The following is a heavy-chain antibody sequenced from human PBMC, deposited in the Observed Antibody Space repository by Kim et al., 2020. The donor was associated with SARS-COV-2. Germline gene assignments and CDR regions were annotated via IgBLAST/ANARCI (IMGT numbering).Heavy chain of an antibody. CDR3: ARDPSLSSGGGA. D-gene: IGHD6-19*01. V-gene: IGHV3-21*01. J-gene: IGHJ4*02. Sequence: YYADSVKGRFTISRYNAKNSLYLQMNSLRAEDTAVYYCARDPSLSSGGGAWGQGTLVTVSS.